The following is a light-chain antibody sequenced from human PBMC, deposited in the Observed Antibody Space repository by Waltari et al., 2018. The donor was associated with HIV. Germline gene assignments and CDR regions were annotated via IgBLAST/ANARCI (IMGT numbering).Light chain of an antibody. Sequence: DIVMTQSPDSLAVSLGARATVTCTSSRTVLYNRNYLAWYQQKPGQVPKVLIYWASTRAFGVPDRFSGSGSGTDFSLTISRVQADDVAIYYCQQYYTLRSTFGGGTKIEI. CDR3: QQYYTLRST. CDR1: RTVLYNRNY. J-gene: IGKJ4*01. CDR2: WAS. V-gene: IGKV4-1*01.